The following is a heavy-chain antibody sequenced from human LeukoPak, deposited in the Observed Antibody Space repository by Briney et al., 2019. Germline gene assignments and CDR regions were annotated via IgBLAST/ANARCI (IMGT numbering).Heavy chain of an antibody. CDR1: GGSFSGYY. CDR2: INHSGST. CDR3: ARGRIAARPSYYYGMDV. J-gene: IGHJ6*02. D-gene: IGHD6-6*01. Sequence: SETLSLTCAVYGGSFSGYYWSWIRQPPGKGLEWIGEINHSGSTNYNPSLKSRVTISVDTSKNQFSLKLSSVTAADTAVYYCARGRIAARPSYYYGMDVWGQGTTVTVSS. V-gene: IGHV4-34*01.